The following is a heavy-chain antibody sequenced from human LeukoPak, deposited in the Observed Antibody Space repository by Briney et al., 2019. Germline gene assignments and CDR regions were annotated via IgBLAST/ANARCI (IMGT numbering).Heavy chain of an antibody. D-gene: IGHD2-21*01. J-gene: IGHJ3*02. CDR3: ARVGAYRTMWYAFDI. CDR1: GYTFTGYY. CDR2: INPSGGST. Sequence: GASVKVSCKASGYTFTGYYMHWVRQAPGQGLEWMGWINPSGGSTSYAQKFQGRVTMTRDMSTSTVYMELSSLRSEDTAVYYCARVGAYRTMWYAFDIWGQGTMVTVSS. V-gene: IGHV1-46*01.